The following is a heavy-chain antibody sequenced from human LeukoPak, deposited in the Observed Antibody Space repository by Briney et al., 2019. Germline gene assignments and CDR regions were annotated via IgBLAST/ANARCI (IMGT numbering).Heavy chain of an antibody. CDR2: IYYSGST. CDR1: GGSISSSSYY. D-gene: IGHD3-10*01. V-gene: IGHV4-39*01. J-gene: IGHJ4*02. CDR3: ARREVWFREFYNYFDY. Sequence: SETLSLTCTVSGGSISSSSYYWGWSRQPPGKGLEWIGSIYYSGSTYYNPSLKSRVTISVDTSKNQFSLKLSSVTAADTAVYYCARREVWFREFYNYFDYWGQGTLVTVSS.